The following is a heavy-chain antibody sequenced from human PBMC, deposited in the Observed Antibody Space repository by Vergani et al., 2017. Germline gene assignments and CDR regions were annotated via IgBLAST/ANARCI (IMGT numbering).Heavy chain of an antibody. D-gene: IGHD2-2*01. CDR3: TSVRTVTYCSSTSCYDP. J-gene: IGHJ5*02. V-gene: IGHV1-46*01. Sequence: QVQLVQSGAEVKKPGASVKVSCKASGYTFTSYYMHWVRQAPGQGLEWMGIINPSGGSTSYAQKFQGRVTMTRDTSTSTVYMELSSLRSEDTAVYYCTSVRTVTYCSSTSCYDPWGQGTLVTVSS. CDR1: GYTFTSYY. CDR2: INPSGGST.